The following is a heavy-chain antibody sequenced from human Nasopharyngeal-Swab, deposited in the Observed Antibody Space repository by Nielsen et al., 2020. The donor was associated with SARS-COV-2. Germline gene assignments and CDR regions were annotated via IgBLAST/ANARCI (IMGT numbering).Heavy chain of an antibody. D-gene: IGHD6-13*01. CDR2: INVDNGKT. CDR1: GYTFTDYV. CDR3: ARLGAAGDFDY. Sequence: ASVKVSCNASGYTFTDYVVHWVRQAPGQRPECMGRINVDNGKTKYSEKFQGRVTITGDTSASISYMELSSLRSEDTAVYFCARLGAAGDFDYWGQGTLVTVSS. J-gene: IGHJ4*02. V-gene: IGHV1-3*01.